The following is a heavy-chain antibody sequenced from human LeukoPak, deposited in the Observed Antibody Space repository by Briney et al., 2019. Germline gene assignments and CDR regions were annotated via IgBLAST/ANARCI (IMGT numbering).Heavy chain of an antibody. Sequence: SVKVSCKASGGTFSSYAISWVRQAPGQGLEWMGRIIPILGIANYAQKFQGRVTITADKSTSTAYMELSSLRPEDTAVYYCARESTYDYVWGSYSRPPDGYGWFDPWGQGTLVTVSS. V-gene: IGHV1-69*04. CDR2: IIPILGIA. CDR1: GGTFSSYA. CDR3: ARESTYDYVWGSYSRPPDGYGWFDP. D-gene: IGHD3-16*01. J-gene: IGHJ5*02.